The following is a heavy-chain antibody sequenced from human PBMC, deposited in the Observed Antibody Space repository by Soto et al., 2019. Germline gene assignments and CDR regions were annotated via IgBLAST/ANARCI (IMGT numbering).Heavy chain of an antibody. CDR3: VIGYSSGWPYFDY. Sequence: GGSLRLSCAASGFTFSSYAMHWVRQAPGKGLEWVAVISYDGSNKYYADSVKGRFTISRDNSKNTLYLQMNSLRAEDTAVYYCVIGYSSGWPYFDYWGQGTLVTVSS. J-gene: IGHJ4*02. D-gene: IGHD6-19*01. V-gene: IGHV3-30-3*01. CDR1: GFTFSSYA. CDR2: ISYDGSNK.